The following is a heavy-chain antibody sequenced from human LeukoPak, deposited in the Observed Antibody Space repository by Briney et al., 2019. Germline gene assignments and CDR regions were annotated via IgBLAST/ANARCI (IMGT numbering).Heavy chain of an antibody. J-gene: IGHJ5*02. Sequence: SETLSLTCTVSGGSISSYYWSWIRQPPGKGLEWIGYIYHSGSTKYNPSLKSRVTISVDTSKKQFSLKLSSVTAADTAVYYCARFNFLLYGSSHNWFDPWGQGTLVTVSA. CDR2: IYHSGST. CDR1: GGSISSYY. CDR3: ARFNFLLYGSSHNWFDP. D-gene: IGHD6-13*01. V-gene: IGHV4-59*01.